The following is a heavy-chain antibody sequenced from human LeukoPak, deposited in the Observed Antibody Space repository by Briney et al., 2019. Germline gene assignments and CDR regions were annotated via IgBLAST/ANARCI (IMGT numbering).Heavy chain of an antibody. Sequence: GASVKVSCKASGYTFTGYYMHWVRQAPGQGLEWMGWINPNSGGTNYAQKFQGRVTMTRDTSISTAYMELSRLRPDDTAVYYCARAKPPLSSSSSFDWFDPWGQGTLVTVSS. D-gene: IGHD6-13*01. J-gene: IGHJ5*02. CDR1: GYTFTGYY. V-gene: IGHV1-2*02. CDR3: ARAKPPLSSSSSFDWFDP. CDR2: INPNSGGT.